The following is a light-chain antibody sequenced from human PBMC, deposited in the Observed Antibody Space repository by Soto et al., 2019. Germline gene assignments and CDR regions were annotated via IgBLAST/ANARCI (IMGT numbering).Light chain of an antibody. Sequence: DIQMTQSPSTLSASVGDRVTITCRASQSISSYLNWYQQKPGKAPKLLIYAASSLQSGVPSRFSGSGSGTDFTLTINSLQPEDFAGYFCQHTLNSPPWTFGQGTKVDIK. CDR1: QSISSY. CDR2: AAS. CDR3: QHTLNSPPWT. V-gene: IGKV1-39*01. J-gene: IGKJ1*01.